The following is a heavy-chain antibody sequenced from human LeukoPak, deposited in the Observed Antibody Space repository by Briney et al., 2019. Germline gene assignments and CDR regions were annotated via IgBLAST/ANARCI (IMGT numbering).Heavy chain of an antibody. V-gene: IGHV3-30*03. D-gene: IGHD5-18*01. CDR1: GFTFSSYW. CDR2: ISKDGSNK. Sequence: SGGSLRLSCAASGFTFSSYWMSWVRQAPGKGLEWVAVISKDGSNKYYADSVKGRVTISRDNSKNTLYLQMNSLRAEDTAVYYCARDPGYRGESGWFDPWGQGTLVTVSS. CDR3: ARDPGYRGESGWFDP. J-gene: IGHJ5*02.